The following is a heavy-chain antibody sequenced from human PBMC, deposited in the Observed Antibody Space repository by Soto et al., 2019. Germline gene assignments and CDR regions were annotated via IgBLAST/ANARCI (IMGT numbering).Heavy chain of an antibody. V-gene: IGHV3-64D*06. D-gene: IGHD5-12*01. Sequence: GGSLRLSCAASGFTFSDFAMSWVRQAPGKGLEYVSGIRGNGDPPFYADSVKGRFTISRDNSKNTLYLQMSSLSADDTAVYYCVKSRGGNNFDFFDWGQGALVTVSS. CDR1: GFTFSDFA. J-gene: IGHJ4*02. CDR2: IRGNGDPP. CDR3: VKSRGGNNFDFFD.